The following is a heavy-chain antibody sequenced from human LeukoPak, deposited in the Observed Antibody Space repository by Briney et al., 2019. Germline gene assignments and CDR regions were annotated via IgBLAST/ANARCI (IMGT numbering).Heavy chain of an antibody. Sequence: ASVKVSCKASGYTFTGYYMHWVRQAPGHGLEWMGWINPNTGGTNYAQKFQGRVTMTRDTTISTAYMELSRLTSDDTAVYYCASYPRYSSSPPFDYWGQGTLVTVSS. V-gene: IGHV1-2*02. J-gene: IGHJ4*02. CDR3: ASYPRYSSSPPFDY. D-gene: IGHD6-19*01. CDR1: GYTFTGYY. CDR2: INPNTGGT.